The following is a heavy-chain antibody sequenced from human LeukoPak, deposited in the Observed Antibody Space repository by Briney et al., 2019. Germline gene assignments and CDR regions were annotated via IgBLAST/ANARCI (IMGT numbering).Heavy chain of an antibody. D-gene: IGHD3-9*01. CDR1: GYTLTELS. Sequence: ASVKVSCKVSGYTLTELSMHWVRQAPGKGLEWMGGFDPEVGETIYAQKFQGRVTMTEDTSTDTAYMELSSLRSEDTAVYYCAADTDILTGQDAFDIWGQGTMVTVSS. J-gene: IGHJ3*02. V-gene: IGHV1-24*01. CDR3: AADTDILTGQDAFDI. CDR2: FDPEVGET.